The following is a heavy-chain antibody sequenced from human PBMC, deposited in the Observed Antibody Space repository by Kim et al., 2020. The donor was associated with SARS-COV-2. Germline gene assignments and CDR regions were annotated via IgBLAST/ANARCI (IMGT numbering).Heavy chain of an antibody. V-gene: IGHV1-24*01. Sequence: ASVKVSCKVSGYTLTELSMHWVRQAPGKGLEWMGGFDPEDGETIYAQKFQGRVTMTEDTSTDTAYMELSSLRSEDTAVYYCATAGDILTGYYDAYYYYYGMDVWGQGTTVTVSS. CDR1: GYTLTELS. D-gene: IGHD3-9*01. CDR2: FDPEDGET. CDR3: ATAGDILTGYYDAYYYYYGMDV. J-gene: IGHJ6*02.